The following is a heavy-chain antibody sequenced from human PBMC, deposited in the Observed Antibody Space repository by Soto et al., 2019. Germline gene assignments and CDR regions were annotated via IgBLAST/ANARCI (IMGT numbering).Heavy chain of an antibody. V-gene: IGHV3-48*03. Sequence: XGSRSLSCAAAGCTPSRLALHWVSQAPGKGLEWISYISSSGSTAYYASSVEGRFTISRDNANNSVYLQMDSLRAEDTALYYCTRAAWFPYLSFYWGQGTLVTVSS. CDR3: TRAAWFPYLSFY. J-gene: IGHJ1*01. CDR1: GCTPSRLA. CDR2: ISSSGSTA. D-gene: IGHD3-10*01.